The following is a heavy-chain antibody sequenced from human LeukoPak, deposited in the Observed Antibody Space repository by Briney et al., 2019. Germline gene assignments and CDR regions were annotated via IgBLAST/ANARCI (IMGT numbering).Heavy chain of an antibody. CDR1: GFTFSSYG. D-gene: IGHD5-24*01. V-gene: IGHV3-30*02. J-gene: IGHJ6*03. CDR3: AKDNYRDGCMSSVNYYYYMDV. Sequence: GGSLRLSCAASGFTFSSYGMHWVRQAPGKGLEWVAFIRYDGSNKYYADSVKGRFTISRDNSKNTLYLQMNSLRAEDTAVYYCAKDNYRDGCMSSVNYYYYMDVWGKGTTVTVSS. CDR2: IRYDGSNK.